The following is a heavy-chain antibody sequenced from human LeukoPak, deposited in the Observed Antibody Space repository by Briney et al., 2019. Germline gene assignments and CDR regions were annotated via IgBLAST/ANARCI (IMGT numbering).Heavy chain of an antibody. CDR2: IYTGGST. CDR3: ARSRGVPRWFGP. Sequence: ETLSLTCNVSGVSITSGNDYWGWIRQPRGKGLEWIANIYTGGSTYYNPALKNRAAISIDTSKDQFFLRLMSLTAADTAVYFCARSRGVPRWFGPWGQGILVTVSS. J-gene: IGHJ5*02. V-gene: IGHV4-39*07. CDR1: GVSITSGNDY. D-gene: IGHD3-10*01.